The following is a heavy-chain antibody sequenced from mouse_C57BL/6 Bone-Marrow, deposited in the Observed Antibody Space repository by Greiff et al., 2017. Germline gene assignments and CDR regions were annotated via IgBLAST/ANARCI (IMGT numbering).Heavy chain of an antibody. D-gene: IGHD1-1*01. V-gene: IGHV3-1*01. J-gene: IGHJ4*01. CDR2: ISYSGSI. Sequence: QSGPGMVKPSQSLSLTCTVTGYSITSGYDWHWIRPFPGNKLEWMGYISYSGSINYNPSLKSRISITHDTSKNHFFLKLNSVTTEDTATYYCARAYYYDAMDYWGQGTSVTVSS. CDR3: ARAYYYDAMDY. CDR1: GYSITSGYD.